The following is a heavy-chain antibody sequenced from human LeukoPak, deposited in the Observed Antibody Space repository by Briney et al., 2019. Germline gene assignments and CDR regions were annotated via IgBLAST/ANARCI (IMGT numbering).Heavy chain of an antibody. CDR1: GFTFSSYW. CDR3: ARDGDEQLWAPVYGMDV. J-gene: IGHJ6*02. V-gene: IGHV3-7*04. CDR2: IKQDGSEK. D-gene: IGHD5-18*01. Sequence: GGSLRLSCAASGFTFSSYWISWVRQAPGKGLEWVANIKQDGSEKYYVDSVKGRFTISRDNAKNSLYLQMNSLRAEDTAVYYCARDGDEQLWAPVYGMDVWGQGTTVTVSS.